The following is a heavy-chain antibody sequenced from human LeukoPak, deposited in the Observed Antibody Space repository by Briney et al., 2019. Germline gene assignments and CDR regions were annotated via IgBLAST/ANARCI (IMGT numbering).Heavy chain of an antibody. CDR1: GYIFTNYY. Sequence: ASVKVSCKASGYIFTNYYMHWVRQAPGQGLEWMGIINTSVSSTSYAVKFQGRVTMTRDTSTSTVYTELSRLRCEDTALYFCAREVLLCGSLSPIVYWGQGTLVTVSS. CDR3: AREVLLCGSLSPIVY. CDR2: INTSVSST. V-gene: IGHV1-46*01. D-gene: IGHD2-21*01. J-gene: IGHJ4*02.